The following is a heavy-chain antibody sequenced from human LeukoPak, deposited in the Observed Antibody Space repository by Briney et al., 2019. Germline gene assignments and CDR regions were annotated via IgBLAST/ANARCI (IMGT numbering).Heavy chain of an antibody. CDR1: RFTFSNYA. CDR2: ISGSDDGT. CDR3: AKSPVSSCRGSFCYPFDY. D-gene: IGHD2-15*01. V-gene: IGHV3-23*01. Sequence: GGSLRLSCAASRFTFSNYAMSWVRQAPGKGLEWVSAISGSDDGTYYADSVKGRFTISRDNSRNTLYLQMNTLRAEDTAVYFCAKSPVSSCRGSFCYPFDYWGQGNLVTVSS. J-gene: IGHJ4*02.